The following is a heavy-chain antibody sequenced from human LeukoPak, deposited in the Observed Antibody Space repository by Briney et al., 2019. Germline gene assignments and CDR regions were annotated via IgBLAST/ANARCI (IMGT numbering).Heavy chain of an antibody. Sequence: GESLKISCKGSGYSFTSYWIGWVRQMPGKGLEWMGIIYPGDSDTRYSPSFQGQVTISADKSISTAYLQWSSLKASDTAMYYCARHSYYYDCSGYYHGDAFDIWGQGTMVTVSS. D-gene: IGHD3-22*01. CDR2: IYPGDSDT. CDR3: ARHSYYYDCSGYYHGDAFDI. CDR1: GYSFTSYW. J-gene: IGHJ3*02. V-gene: IGHV5-51*01.